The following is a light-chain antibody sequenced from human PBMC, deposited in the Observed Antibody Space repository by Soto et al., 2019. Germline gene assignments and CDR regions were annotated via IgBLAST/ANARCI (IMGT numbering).Light chain of an antibody. J-gene: IGLJ2*01. V-gene: IGLV2-14*01. Sequence: QSALTQPASVSGSPGQSITISCTGTSSDIGNYDFVSWYQQVPGTAPKAMIYEVSSRPSRVSNRFSGSKSGNTASLTISGLQAEDEAYYYCSSYTTSTSVILFGGGTKLTVL. CDR3: SSYTTSTSVIL. CDR2: EVS. CDR1: SSDIGNYDF.